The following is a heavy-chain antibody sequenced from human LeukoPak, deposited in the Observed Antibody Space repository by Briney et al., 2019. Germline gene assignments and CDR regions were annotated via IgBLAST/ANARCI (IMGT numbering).Heavy chain of an antibody. V-gene: IGHV3-23*01. Sequence: GGSLRLSCAASGFIFNNYAMTWVRQAPGKGLEWVSAITGSGAYTNYADSVKGRFTISRDNAKNTLYLQMNSLRAEDTAVYYCARDDYMDVWGKGTTVTISS. CDR2: ITGSGAYT. CDR1: GFIFNNYA. CDR3: ARDDYMDV. J-gene: IGHJ6*03.